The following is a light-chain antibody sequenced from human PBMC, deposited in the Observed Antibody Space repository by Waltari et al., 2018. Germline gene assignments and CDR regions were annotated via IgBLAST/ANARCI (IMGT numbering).Light chain of an antibody. V-gene: IGLV4-69*01. CDR1: TGHSSYA. Sequence: QVVLTQSPSASASLGASVKLTCTLSTGHSSYAIAWHQQRPEKGPRYLMKLNSDGTQTKGDGIPDRFSGSSSGAERYLTVSSLQSDDEADYYCQTWGTGRVFGGGTRLTVL. CDR3: QTWGTGRV. J-gene: IGLJ3*02. CDR2: LNSDGTQ.